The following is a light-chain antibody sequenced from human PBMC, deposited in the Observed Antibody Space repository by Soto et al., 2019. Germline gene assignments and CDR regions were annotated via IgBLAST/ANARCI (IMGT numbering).Light chain of an antibody. Sequence: QSALTQPASVSGSPGQSITISCTGTSSDVGNYKYVSWYQQHPGKAPKLMIYEVSNRPSGVSNRFSGSKSGNKASLTISGLQAEDETDYYCFSYTSSGTYVFGTGTKLTGL. CDR3: FSYTSSGTYV. CDR1: SSDVGNYKY. CDR2: EVS. V-gene: IGLV2-14*01. J-gene: IGLJ1*01.